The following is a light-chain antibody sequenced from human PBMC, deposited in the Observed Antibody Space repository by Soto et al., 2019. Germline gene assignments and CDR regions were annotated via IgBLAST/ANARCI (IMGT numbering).Light chain of an antibody. CDR2: DVS. V-gene: IGLV2-14*01. CDR1: SSDVGGYNY. Sequence: QSALTQPASVSGSPGQSITISCTGTSSDVGGYNYVSWYQQHPGKAHKLMIYDVSNRPSGVSNRFSGSKSGNTPSLTISGLQADDEADYYCSSYTSSTLYVFGTGTKVTVL. CDR3: SSYTSSTLYV. J-gene: IGLJ1*01.